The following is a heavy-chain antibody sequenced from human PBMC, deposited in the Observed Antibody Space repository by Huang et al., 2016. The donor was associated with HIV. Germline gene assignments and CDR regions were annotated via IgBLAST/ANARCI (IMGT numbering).Heavy chain of an antibody. D-gene: IGHD3-22*01. CDR3: ARDISSHFDTTSYTFDYGLDL. J-gene: IGHJ6*02. CDR2: SSKNGRRM. Sequence: QGRLVESGGAVVKPGGSLRLSCAASGFMFCDYYLNWIRQVIGRGVEWIALSSKNGRRMYSADSVRGRFTSSRDNGKNAVFLQMTSLRVEDTAVYYCARDISSHFDTTSYTFDYGLDLWGQGTTVTVSS. V-gene: IGHV3-11*01. CDR1: GFMFCDYY.